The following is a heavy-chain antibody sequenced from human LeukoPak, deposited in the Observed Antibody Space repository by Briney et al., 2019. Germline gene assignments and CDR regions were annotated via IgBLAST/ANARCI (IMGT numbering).Heavy chain of an antibody. CDR3: AKDWAIAVAGPEVLDY. CDR2: ISYDGSNK. D-gene: IGHD6-19*01. J-gene: IGHJ4*02. V-gene: IGHV3-30*18. Sequence: GGSLRLSCAASGFTFSSYGMHWVRQAPGKGLEWVAVISYDGSNKYYADSVKGRFTISRDNSKNTLYLQMNSLRAEDTAVYYCAKDWAIAVAGPEVLDYWGQGTLVTVSS. CDR1: GFTFSSYG.